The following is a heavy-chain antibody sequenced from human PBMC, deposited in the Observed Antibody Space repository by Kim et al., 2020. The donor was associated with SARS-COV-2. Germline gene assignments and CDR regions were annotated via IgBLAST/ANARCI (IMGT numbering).Heavy chain of an antibody. Sequence: ASVKVSCKASGYTFTSYGISWVRQAPGQGLEWMGWISAYNGNTNYAQKLQGRVTMTTDTSTSTAYMELRSLRSDDTAVYYCARVELPGIAVAGNWGYWGQGTLVTVSS. V-gene: IGHV1-18*01. CDR2: ISAYNGNT. CDR3: ARVELPGIAVAGNWGY. CDR1: GYTFTSYG. J-gene: IGHJ4*02. D-gene: IGHD6-19*01.